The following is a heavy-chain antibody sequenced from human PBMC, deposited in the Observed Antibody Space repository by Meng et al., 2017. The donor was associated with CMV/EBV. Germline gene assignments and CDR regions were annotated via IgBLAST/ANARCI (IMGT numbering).Heavy chain of an antibody. V-gene: IGHV3-23*01. D-gene: IGHD6-19*01. CDR3: AKESVAGHFAY. J-gene: IGHJ4*02. CDR2: IDYSGADT. CDR1: GFTFSNSA. Sequence: GESLKISCGGSGFTFSNSALNWVRQAPGEGLEWVSTIDYSGADTYYAKSVRGRFTIYRDNFRNTVYLQLNSLRAEDTAVYYCAKESVAGHFAYWGQGTLVTVSS.